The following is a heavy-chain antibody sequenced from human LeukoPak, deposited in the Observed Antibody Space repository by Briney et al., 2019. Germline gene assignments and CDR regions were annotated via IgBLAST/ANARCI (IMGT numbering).Heavy chain of an antibody. V-gene: IGHV5-51*01. CDR1: GYTFTTYW. CDR2: IYPGDSDT. D-gene: IGHD3-22*01. CDR3: ARHPGYNSSAYDTFYWY. Sequence: GESLKISCKGFGYTFTTYWIGWVRQMPGKGLEWMGIIYPGDSDTRYSPSFQGQVTISADKSISTAYLQWSNLKASDTAMYYCARHPGYNSSAYDTFYWYWGQGTLVTVSS. J-gene: IGHJ4*02.